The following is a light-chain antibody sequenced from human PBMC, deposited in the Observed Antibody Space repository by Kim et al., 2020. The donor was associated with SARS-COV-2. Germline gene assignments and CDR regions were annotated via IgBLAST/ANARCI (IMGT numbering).Light chain of an antibody. CDR1: QSVSSNY. Sequence: EIVLTQSPGTLSLSSGERATLSCRASQSVSSNYLAWYQQKPGQAPRLLIYGASSRATGIPDRFSGSGSGTDFTLTISRLKPEDFAVYYCQQYGDSPRFGPGTKVDIK. J-gene: IGKJ3*01. CDR3: QQYGDSPR. V-gene: IGKV3-20*01. CDR2: GAS.